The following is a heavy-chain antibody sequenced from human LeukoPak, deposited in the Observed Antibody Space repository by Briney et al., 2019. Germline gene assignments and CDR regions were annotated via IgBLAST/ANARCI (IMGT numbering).Heavy chain of an antibody. D-gene: IGHD3-3*01. J-gene: IGHJ4*02. Sequence: PGRSLRLSCAASGFTFSSYGMHWVRQAPGKGLEWVAVISYDGSNKYYADSVKGRSTISRDNSKNTLYLQMNSLRAEDTAVYFCARDSQSWSGHYTVGIFDYWGQGALVTVSS. CDR1: GFTFSSYG. CDR3: ARDSQSWSGHYTVGIFDY. V-gene: IGHV3-30*03. CDR2: ISYDGSNK.